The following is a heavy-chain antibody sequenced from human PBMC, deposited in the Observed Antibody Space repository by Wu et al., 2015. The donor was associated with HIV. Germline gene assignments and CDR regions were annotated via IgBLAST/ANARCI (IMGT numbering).Heavy chain of an antibody. CDR1: GTTFSSHS. Sequence: QLVQSGAEVRKPKSSVKVSCKASGTTFSSHSISWIRQAPGQGLEWMGRIIPIFNTADYSQRFQGRVTITADESTNTAYMQLSSLRFDDTAIHYCATEGGYYLTTSLDSWGQGTLVTVSS. V-gene: IGHV1-69*13. CDR3: ATEGGYYLTTSLDS. J-gene: IGHJ4*02. D-gene: IGHD3-10*01. CDR2: IIPIFNTA.